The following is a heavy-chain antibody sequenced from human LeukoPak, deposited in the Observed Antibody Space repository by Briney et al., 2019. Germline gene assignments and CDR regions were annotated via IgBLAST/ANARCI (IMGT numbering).Heavy chain of an antibody. CDR1: GYTFSSHG. V-gene: IGHV3-23*01. J-gene: IGHJ4*02. D-gene: IGHD3-10*02. Sequence: GGSLRLSCVASGYTFSSHGMTWVRQAPGKGLEWVSNINGRGDNPYYSETVKGRFTISRDNSKNTVYLQMNSLRPEDTAIYYCAKVTVCFGCYFDYWGQGILVTVSS. CDR3: AKVTVCFGCYFDY. CDR2: INGRGDNP.